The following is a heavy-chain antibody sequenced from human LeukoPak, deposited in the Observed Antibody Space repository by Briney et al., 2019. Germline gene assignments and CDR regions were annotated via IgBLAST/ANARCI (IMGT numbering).Heavy chain of an antibody. Sequence: GGSLRLSCAASGFTISSYAMSWVRQAPGKGLEWASSFSSGASTDYADSVKGRFTISSDNPKNTVYLQMNSLRAEDTAVYYCAKQRVSNGYYYFDYWGQGTLVTVSS. CDR1: GFTISSYA. J-gene: IGHJ4*02. CDR3: AKQRVSNGYYYFDY. V-gene: IGHV3-23*01. CDR2: FSSGAST. D-gene: IGHD3-22*01.